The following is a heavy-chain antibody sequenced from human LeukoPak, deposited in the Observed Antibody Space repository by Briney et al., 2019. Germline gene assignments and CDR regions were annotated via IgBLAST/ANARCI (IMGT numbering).Heavy chain of an antibody. J-gene: IGHJ5*02. CDR3: AKDRSGSFPNWFDP. CDR1: GFTFSSYA. D-gene: IGHD3-10*01. CDR2: INGGGGNT. Sequence: GGSLRLSCAASGFTFSSYAMTWVRQAPGKGLEWVAAINGGGGNTYYADPVKGRFTISRDNSKNTLYLQMNSLRGEDTAVYYCAKDRSGSFPNWFDPWGQGTLVTVSS. V-gene: IGHV3-23*01.